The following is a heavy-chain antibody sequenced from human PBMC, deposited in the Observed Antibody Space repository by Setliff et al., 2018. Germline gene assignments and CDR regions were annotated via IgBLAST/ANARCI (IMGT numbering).Heavy chain of an antibody. D-gene: IGHD3-22*01. CDR1: GYSFSDYG. Sequence: ASVKVSCKASGYSFSDYGISWVRQAPGQGLEWMGWINSYNGNTNYARKFQGRVTMTTDTSTSTAHMELRSLTSDDTAVYYCARVVAHTHFYDRSDYYFDGLDIWGQGAKVTVSS. J-gene: IGHJ3*02. CDR3: ARVVAHTHFYDRSDYYFDGLDI. V-gene: IGHV1-18*01. CDR2: INSYNGNT.